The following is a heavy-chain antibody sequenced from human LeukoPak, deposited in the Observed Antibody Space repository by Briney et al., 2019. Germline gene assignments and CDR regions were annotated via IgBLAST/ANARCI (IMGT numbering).Heavy chain of an antibody. CDR3: AKERTQTTSFDY. CDR2: ISGSGGST. CDR1: GFTFRSYP. D-gene: IGHD2/OR15-2a*01. Sequence: PGGSLRLSCAASGFTFRSYPMNWVRQAPGKGLEWVSTISGSGGSTYYADSVKGRFTIPRDNSKNTLYLQMNRLRAEDTALYYCAKERTQTTSFDYWGQGTLVTVSS. J-gene: IGHJ4*02. V-gene: IGHV3-23*01.